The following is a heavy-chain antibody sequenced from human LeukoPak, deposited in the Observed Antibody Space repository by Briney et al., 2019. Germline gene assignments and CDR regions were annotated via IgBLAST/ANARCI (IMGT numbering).Heavy chain of an antibody. D-gene: IGHD6-13*01. V-gene: IGHV3-30-3*01. CDR2: ISYDGSYT. CDR3: ARDLHAYIAXAGSFDS. CDR1: GFTFSNFA. Sequence: PGGSLRLSCAASGFTFSNFAIHWVRQAPGKGLEWVALISYDGSYTYYADSVKGRFTISRDNSKNTLYLQMNSLRAEDTAVYYCARDLHAYIAXAGSFDSWGXXTXVTVSS. J-gene: IGHJ4*01.